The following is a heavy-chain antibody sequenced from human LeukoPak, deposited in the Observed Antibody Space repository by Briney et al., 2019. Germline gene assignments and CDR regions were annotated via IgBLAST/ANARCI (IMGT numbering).Heavy chain of an antibody. D-gene: IGHD3-22*01. V-gene: IGHV3-23*01. CDR3: AKEAYYYDSSGYAPYFDY. CDR2: ISSSGGST. J-gene: IGHJ4*02. Sequence: GGSLRPSCAASGFTFSSYAMSWVRQAPGKGLEWVSVISSSGGSTYYADSVKGRFTISRDNSKNTLYLQMNSLRAEDTAVYYCAKEAYYYDSSGYAPYFDYWVQGTRVTVSS. CDR1: GFTFSSYA.